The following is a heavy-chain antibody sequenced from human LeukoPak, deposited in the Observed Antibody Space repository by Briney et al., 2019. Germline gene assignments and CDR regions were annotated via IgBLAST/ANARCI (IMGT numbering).Heavy chain of an antibody. CDR2: ISAYNGNT. J-gene: IGHJ5*02. CDR3: ARGGHRRYYYTSGSAFDP. V-gene: IGHV1-18*01. CDR1: GYTFTTYG. Sequence: ASVNVSCKASGYTFTTYGITWVRQAPGQGLEWMGWISAYNGNTNYAQKLQGRVTMTTDTSTSTAYMELRSLTSDDTAVYYCARGGHRRYYYTSGSAFDPWGQGTLVTVSS. D-gene: IGHD3-10*01.